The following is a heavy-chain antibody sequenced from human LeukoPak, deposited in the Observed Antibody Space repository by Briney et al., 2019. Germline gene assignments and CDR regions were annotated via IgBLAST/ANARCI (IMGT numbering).Heavy chain of an antibody. CDR2: IFSDGKI. V-gene: IGHV4-59*10. D-gene: IGHD3-3*01. CDR1: GDSTIYNY. CDR3: ARGPGVFGRIWYMDV. Sequence: SETLSLTCGVSGDSTIYNYWSWIRQPAGKGLEWIGRIFSDGKINYSPSLESRVTMSVDNAKNQFSLRLSSVTAADTAVYYCARGPGVFGRIWYMDVWGQGTTVSVSS. J-gene: IGHJ6*03.